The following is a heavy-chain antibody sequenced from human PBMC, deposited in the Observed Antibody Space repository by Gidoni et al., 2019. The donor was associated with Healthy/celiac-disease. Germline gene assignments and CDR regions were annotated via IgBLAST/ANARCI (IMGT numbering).Heavy chain of an antibody. D-gene: IGHD3-10*01. CDR3: ARGFGELFHWYFDL. CDR1: GYSISSGYY. CDR2: IYHSGST. V-gene: IGHV4-38-2*02. Sequence: QVQLQESGPGLVKPSETLSLTCTASGYSISSGYYWGWIRQPPGKGLEWIGSIYHSGSTYYNPSLKSRVTISVDTSKNQFSLKLSSVTAADTAVYYCARGFGELFHWYFDLWGRGTLVTVSS. J-gene: IGHJ2*01.